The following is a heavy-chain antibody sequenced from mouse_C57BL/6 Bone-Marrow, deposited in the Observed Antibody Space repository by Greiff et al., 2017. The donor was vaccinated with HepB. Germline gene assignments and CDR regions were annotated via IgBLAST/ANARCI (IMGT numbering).Heavy chain of an antibody. CDR2: ISDGGSYT. Sequence: DVKLVESGGGLVKPGGSLKLSCAASGFTFSSYAMSWVRQTPEKRLEWVATISDGGSYTYYPDNVKGRFTISRDNAKNNLYLQMSHLKSEDTAMYYCARADGNYVYAMDYWGQGTSVTVSS. CDR1: GFTFSSYA. V-gene: IGHV5-4*03. D-gene: IGHD2-1*01. CDR3: ARADGNYVYAMDY. J-gene: IGHJ4*01.